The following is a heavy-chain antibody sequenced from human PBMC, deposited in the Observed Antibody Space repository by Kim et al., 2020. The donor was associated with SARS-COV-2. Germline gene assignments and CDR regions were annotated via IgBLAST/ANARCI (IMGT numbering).Heavy chain of an antibody. D-gene: IGHD3-10*01. V-gene: IGHV4-39*01. J-gene: IGHJ4*01. CDR2: FSYSGTT. CDR3: ARQAPRLLWFGALCDF. Sequence: SETLSLTCSVSGASIKNSDSYWGWIRQSPGKGLEWIGSFSYSGTTYYNPSLKSRVTISVDTSNNHLSLTMRSATAADTALYYCARQAPRLLWFGALCDF. CDR1: GASIKNSDSY.